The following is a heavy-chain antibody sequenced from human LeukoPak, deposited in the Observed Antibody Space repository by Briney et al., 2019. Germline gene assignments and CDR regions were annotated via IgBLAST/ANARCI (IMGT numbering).Heavy chain of an antibody. D-gene: IGHD6-19*01. J-gene: IGHJ4*02. Sequence: NPSETLSLTCAVSGDSFSTYYWSWIRQPPGKGLEWIGYIYYSGSTNYNPSLKSRVTMSVDTSKNQFSLKLTSVTAADTAVYYCARVYSSGWSDYWGQGTLVTVSS. CDR2: IYYSGST. V-gene: IGHV4-59*01. CDR3: ARVYSSGWSDY. CDR1: GDSFSTYY.